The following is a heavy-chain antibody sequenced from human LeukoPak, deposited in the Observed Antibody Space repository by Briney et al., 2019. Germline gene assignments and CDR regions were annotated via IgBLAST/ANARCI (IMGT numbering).Heavy chain of an antibody. V-gene: IGHV3-74*01. CDR1: GFTFNRYW. J-gene: IGHJ4*02. CDR3: VSRNYGSSPFDY. CDR2: ISSDGSNT. D-gene: IGHD4-17*01. Sequence: GGSLRLSCAASGFTFNRYWMHWVRQAPGKGLVWVSRISSDGSNTNYADSVKGRFTISRDNAENTLYLQMDSLTAEDTAVYYCVSRNYGSSPFDYWGQGALVTVSS.